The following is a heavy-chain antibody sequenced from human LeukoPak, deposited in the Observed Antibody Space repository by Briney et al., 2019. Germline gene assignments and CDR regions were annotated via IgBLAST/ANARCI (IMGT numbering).Heavy chain of an antibody. V-gene: IGHV4-4*07. D-gene: IGHD6-19*01. CDR2: ISSSGTT. CDR1: GGSISNYY. CDR3: ARESVAVASYYLDY. Sequence: SETLSLTCTVSGGSISNYYWSWIRRPAGKGLEWIGRISSSGTTKYSPSLKSRVTMSVDTSKNHFSLKLSSVTAADTAVYYCARESVAVASYYLDYWGQGTLVTVSS. J-gene: IGHJ4*02.